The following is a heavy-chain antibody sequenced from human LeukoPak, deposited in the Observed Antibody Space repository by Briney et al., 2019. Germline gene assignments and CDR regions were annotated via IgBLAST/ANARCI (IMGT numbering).Heavy chain of an antibody. CDR3: AKDLIAAAAEPLNWFDP. J-gene: IGHJ5*02. CDR1: GFTFSSYW. CDR2: ISYDGSNK. V-gene: IGHV3-30*18. D-gene: IGHD6-13*01. Sequence: PGGSLRLSCAASGFTFSSYWMSWVRQAPGKGLEWVAVISYDGSNKYYADSVKGRFTISRDNSKNTLYLQMNSMRAEDTAVYYCAKDLIAAAAEPLNWFDPWGQGTLVTVSS.